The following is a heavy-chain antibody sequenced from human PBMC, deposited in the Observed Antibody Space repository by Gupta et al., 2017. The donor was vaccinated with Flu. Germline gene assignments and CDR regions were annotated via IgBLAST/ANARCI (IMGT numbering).Heavy chain of an antibody. J-gene: IGHJ6*02. Sequence: QVQLVESGGGVVPPGRSLRLSCAASGFTFSSYGMHWVRQAPGKGLEWVAVISYDGSNKYYADSVKGRFTISRDNSKNTLYLQMNSLRAEDTAVYYCAKDQQWLPTLYGMDVWGQGTTVTVSS. CDR2: ISYDGSNK. CDR3: AKDQQWLPTLYGMDV. CDR1: GFTFSSYG. D-gene: IGHD6-19*01. V-gene: IGHV3-30*18.